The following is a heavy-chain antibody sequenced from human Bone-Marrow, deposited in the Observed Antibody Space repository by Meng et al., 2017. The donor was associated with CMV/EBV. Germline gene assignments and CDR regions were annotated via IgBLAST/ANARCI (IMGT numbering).Heavy chain of an antibody. CDR1: GFTFRSDE. CDR3: ARVPYPTLWFGEDWRYFDY. J-gene: IGHJ4*02. V-gene: IGHV3-48*03. CDR2: SSSSGSTK. Sequence: GGSLRLSCAASGFTFRSDEINWVRQAPGKGREWGSYSSSSGSTKYYADPVKGRCTISRDNAKNSLYLKMNSLRAEDTAVVYCARVPYPTLWFGEDWRYFDYWGQGTLVTVSS. D-gene: IGHD3-10*01.